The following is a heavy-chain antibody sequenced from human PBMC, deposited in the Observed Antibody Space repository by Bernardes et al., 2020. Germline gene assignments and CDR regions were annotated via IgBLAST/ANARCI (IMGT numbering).Heavy chain of an antibody. CDR2: IKQDGSEK. CDR1: GFTFSSYW. V-gene: IGHV3-7*01. CDR3: ARKGYSYGGNWFDP. Sequence: GGSLRLSCAASGFTFSSYWMSWVRQAPGKGLEWVANIKQDGSEKYYVDSVKGRFTISRDNAKNSLYLQMNSLRAEDTAVYYCARKGYSYGGNWFDPWGQGTLVTVSS. D-gene: IGHD5-18*01. J-gene: IGHJ5*02.